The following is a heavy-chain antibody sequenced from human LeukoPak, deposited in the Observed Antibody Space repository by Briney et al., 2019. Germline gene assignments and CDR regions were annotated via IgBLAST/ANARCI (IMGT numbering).Heavy chain of an antibody. D-gene: IGHD2-15*01. CDR2: ISGSGGST. J-gene: IGHJ4*02. Sequence: QSGGSLRLSRAASGFTFSSYAMSWVRQAPGKGLEWVSAISGSGGSTYYADSVKGRFTVSRDNSKNTVYLQMNSLTADDTAIYYCAKTTVGYSSGRYPGWPADCWGQGTLVTVSS. CDR1: GFTFSSYA. V-gene: IGHV3-23*01. CDR3: AKTTVGYSSGRYPGWPADC.